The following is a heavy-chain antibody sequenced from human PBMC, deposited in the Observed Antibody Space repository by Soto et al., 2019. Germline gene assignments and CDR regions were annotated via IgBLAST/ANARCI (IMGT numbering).Heavy chain of an antibody. CDR3: ARALGCTHTDCHYTMDV. Sequence: MESGGGAVLPGGSLTLSCVASGFHFHSYAMYWVRQAPGRGLEWVALISYDGTNTYYGDSVKGRFTISRDNSKGTLFLQMDSLRANDTALYHCARALGCTHTDCHYTMDVWGQGTTVTVSS. CDR2: ISYDGTNT. D-gene: IGHD2-21*01. CDR1: GFHFHSYA. V-gene: IGHV3-30-3*01. J-gene: IGHJ6*02.